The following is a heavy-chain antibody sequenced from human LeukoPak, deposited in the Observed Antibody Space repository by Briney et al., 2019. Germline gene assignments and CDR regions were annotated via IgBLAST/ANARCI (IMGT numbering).Heavy chain of an antibody. CDR2: INPSGGST. CDR3: ALTLLSRTPGYYFDY. D-gene: IGHD2/OR15-2a*01. J-gene: IGHJ4*02. Sequence: GASVKVSCKASGNTFTSYYMHWVRQAPGQGLEWLGIINPSGGSTSYAQKFQGRVTMTRDTSTSTVYMELSSLRSEDTAVYYCALTLLSRTPGYYFDYWGQGTLVTVSS. V-gene: IGHV1-46*01. CDR1: GNTFTSYY.